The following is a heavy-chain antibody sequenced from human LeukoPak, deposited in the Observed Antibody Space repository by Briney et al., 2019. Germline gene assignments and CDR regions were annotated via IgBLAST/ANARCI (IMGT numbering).Heavy chain of an antibody. CDR2: MNPNSGNT. Sequence: ASVKVSCKASGYTFTSYDINWVRQATGQGLEWMGWMNPNSGNTGYAQKFQGRVTMTRNTSISTAYMELSSLRSEDTAVYYCARERAYYDTLTGYYIRTYYYYGMDVWGQGTTVTVSS. V-gene: IGHV1-8*01. J-gene: IGHJ6*02. CDR3: ARERAYYDTLTGYYIRTYYYYGMDV. CDR1: GYTFTSYD. D-gene: IGHD3-9*01.